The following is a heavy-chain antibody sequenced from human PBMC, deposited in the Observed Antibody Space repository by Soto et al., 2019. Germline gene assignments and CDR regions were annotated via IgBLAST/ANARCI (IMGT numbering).Heavy chain of an antibody. J-gene: IGHJ3*02. V-gene: IGHV1-46*04. CDR2: INPSGGST. Sequence: QVQLVQSGAEVKKPGASVKVSCKASGYTFTSYYMHWVRQAPGQGLEWMGIINPSGGSTSYAQKLQGRVNMSRDTSTSTVNMALSGLRSEDTAVYYCARVEAVADDAFDIWGQGTMVTVSS. CDR1: GYTFTSYY. CDR3: ARVEAVADDAFDI. D-gene: IGHD6-19*01.